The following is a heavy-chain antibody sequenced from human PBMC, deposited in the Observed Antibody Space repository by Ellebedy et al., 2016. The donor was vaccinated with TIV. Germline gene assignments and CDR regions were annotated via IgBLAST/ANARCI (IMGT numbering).Heavy chain of an antibody. CDR3: ARGACMLLSCRSGYGMDV. D-gene: IGHD2-8*01. CDR2: ISSSSSHI. Sequence: PGGSLRLSCAASGSTFTSYSLNWVRQAPGKGLEWVSSISSSSSHIYYADSVRGRFTIARDNTNNSLYLQMNSLRVEDTAVYYCARGACMLLSCRSGYGMDVWGQGTTVTVSS. J-gene: IGHJ6*02. CDR1: GSTFTSYS. V-gene: IGHV3-21*01.